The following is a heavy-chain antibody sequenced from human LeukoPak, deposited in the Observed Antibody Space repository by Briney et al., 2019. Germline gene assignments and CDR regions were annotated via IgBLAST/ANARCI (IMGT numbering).Heavy chain of an antibody. Sequence: PGGSLRPSCAASGFIFNEYPMNWVRQAPGKGLEWLSNIRVEGNPVYYADSVKGRFTVSRDNAKNSLYLQMNSLTDEDTAIYFCATDLAYAFDFWGQGTVVTVSS. CDR2: IRVEGNPV. V-gene: IGHV3-48*02. J-gene: IGHJ3*01. CDR3: ATDLAYAFDF. CDR1: GFIFNEYP.